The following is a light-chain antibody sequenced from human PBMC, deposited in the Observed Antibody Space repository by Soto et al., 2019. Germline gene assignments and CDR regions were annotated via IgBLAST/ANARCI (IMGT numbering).Light chain of an antibody. V-gene: IGKV1-5*01. CDR3: QQYYRSSIT. J-gene: IGKJ5*01. Sequence: DIPMTQSPSTLSASVGDRVTITCRASQSLNNYLAWYQQKPGKAPKLLIYDASTLERGVPSRFSGTGSGTEFTLTISSLQPDDFATYYCQQYYRSSITFGQGTRLEMK. CDR2: DAS. CDR1: QSLNNY.